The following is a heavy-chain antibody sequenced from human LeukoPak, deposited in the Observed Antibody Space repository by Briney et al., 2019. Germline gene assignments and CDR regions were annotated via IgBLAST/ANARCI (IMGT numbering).Heavy chain of an antibody. J-gene: IGHJ5*02. CDR1: GYTFTGYY. Sequence: GASVTVSCKASGYTFTGYYMHWVRQAPEQGLEWMGWINPNSGGTHYAQKFQGRVTMTRDTSISTAYMELSSLRSDDSAVYFCSRASTIAAPGSIPNDLWGQGTLVTVSS. CDR3: SRASTIAAPGSIPNDL. V-gene: IGHV1-2*02. D-gene: IGHD6-13*01. CDR2: INPNSGGT.